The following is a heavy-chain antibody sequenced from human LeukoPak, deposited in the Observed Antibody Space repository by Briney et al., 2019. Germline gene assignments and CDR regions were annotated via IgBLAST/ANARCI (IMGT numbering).Heavy chain of an antibody. V-gene: IGHV3-23*01. Sequence: GGSLRLSCAASGFTFSSYAMSWVRQAPGKGPEWVSTISGSGGNTYSADSVKGRFTISRDNSKNTLYLQMNSLRAEDTAVYYCAKDGDVVVVLATYYYYVMDVWGQGTTVTVSS. D-gene: IGHD2-2*01. J-gene: IGHJ6*02. CDR2: ISGSGGNT. CDR1: GFTFSSYA. CDR3: AKDGDVVVVLATYYYYVMDV.